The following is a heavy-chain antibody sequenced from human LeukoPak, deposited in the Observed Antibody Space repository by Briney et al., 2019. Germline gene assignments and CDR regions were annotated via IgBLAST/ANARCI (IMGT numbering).Heavy chain of an antibody. D-gene: IGHD3-22*01. J-gene: IGHJ4*02. CDR1: GGSISSSS. Sequence: PSETLSLTCTVSGGSISSSSYYWGWIRQPPGKGLEWVSYISHSSGNIYYVDSVKGRFTISRDNAKNSLYLHMNSLRDEDTAVYYCARASRSGYDNWGQGTLVTVSS. V-gene: IGHV3-48*02. CDR2: ISHSSGNI. CDR3: ARASRSGYDN.